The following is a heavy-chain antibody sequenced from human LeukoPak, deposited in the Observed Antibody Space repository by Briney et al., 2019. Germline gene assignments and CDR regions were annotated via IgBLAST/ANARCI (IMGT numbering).Heavy chain of an antibody. V-gene: IGHV4-31*03. CDR2: IYYSGRT. CDR1: GGSISRGDNY. D-gene: IGHD3-10*01. CDR3: ARDRSGSSSLNAFDI. J-gene: IGHJ3*02. Sequence: SETLSLTCTVSGGSISRGDNYWSWIRQYPGKGLECIVYIYYSGRTYYNPSLKSRVTISIDTSRSQFSLRLSSVTAADTAVYYCARDRSGSSSLNAFDIWGQGTMVTVSS.